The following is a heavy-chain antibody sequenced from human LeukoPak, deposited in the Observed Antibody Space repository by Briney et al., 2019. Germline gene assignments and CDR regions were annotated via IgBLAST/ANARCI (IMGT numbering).Heavy chain of an antibody. CDR3: ARAPYYYDSSGYYYPDY. CDR1: GYTFIGYY. D-gene: IGHD3-22*01. V-gene: IGHV1-2*02. Sequence: ASVKVSCKASGYTFIGYYIHWVRQAPGQGLEWMGWINPNSGGTNYAQKFQGRVTMTRDTSISTAYMELSRLRSDDTAVYYCARAPYYYDSSGYYYPDYWGQGTLVTVSS. CDR2: INPNSGGT. J-gene: IGHJ4*02.